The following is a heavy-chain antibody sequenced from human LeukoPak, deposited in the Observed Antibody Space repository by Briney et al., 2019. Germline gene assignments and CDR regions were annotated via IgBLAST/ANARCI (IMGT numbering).Heavy chain of an antibody. J-gene: IGHJ6*03. CDR2: IIPIFGTA. CDR1: GGTFSSYA. V-gene: IGHV1-69*05. D-gene: IGHD2-15*01. CDR3: ATQSGVVAATASYYYYMDV. Sequence: SSVKVSCKASGGTFSSYAISWVRQAPGQGLEWMGRIIPIFGTANYAQKFQGRVTITTDESTSTAYMELSSLGYEDTAVYYCATQSGVVAATASYYYYMDVWGKGTTVTVSS.